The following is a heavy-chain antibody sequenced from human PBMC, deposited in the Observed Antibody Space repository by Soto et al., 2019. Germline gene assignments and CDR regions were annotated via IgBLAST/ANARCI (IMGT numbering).Heavy chain of an antibody. V-gene: IGHV4-30-4*01. CDR1: GGSISSGDYY. CDR3: ARGDSSGTPGYYYYGMDV. Sequence: PSETLSLTCTVSGGSISSGDYYWSWIRQPPGKGLEWIGYIYYSGSTYYNPSLKSRVTISVDTSKNQFSLKLSSVTAADTAVYYCARGDSSGTPGYYYYGMDVWGQGTTVTVSS. D-gene: IGHD3-22*01. CDR2: IYYSGST. J-gene: IGHJ6*02.